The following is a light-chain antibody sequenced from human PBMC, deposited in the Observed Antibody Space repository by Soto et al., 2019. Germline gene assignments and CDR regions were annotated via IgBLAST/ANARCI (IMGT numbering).Light chain of an antibody. V-gene: IGKV3-20*01. J-gene: IGKJ4*01. Sequence: EIVLTQSPGTLSLSPGERATLSCRASQSVSSSFLAWYQQRPGQAPRLLIYAASNTAPGIPDRFSGSGSGTDFTLTISSLEPEDFAVYYCQQYNNWPPVTFGGGTKVDIK. CDR2: AAS. CDR3: QQYNNWPPVT. CDR1: QSVSSSF.